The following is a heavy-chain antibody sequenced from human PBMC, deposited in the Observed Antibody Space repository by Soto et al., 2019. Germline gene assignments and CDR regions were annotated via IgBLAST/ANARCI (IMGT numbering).Heavy chain of an antibody. Sequence: PGGSLRLSCAASGFTFSSYSMNWVRQAPGKGLEWVSSISSSSSYIYYADSVKGRFTISRDNAKNSLYLQMNSLRAEDTAVYYCATFTMIVVTSSSRMGYWGQGTLVTVSS. CDR3: ATFTMIVVTSSSRMGY. CDR1: GFTFSSYS. CDR2: ISSSSSYI. J-gene: IGHJ4*02. V-gene: IGHV3-21*01. D-gene: IGHD3-22*01.